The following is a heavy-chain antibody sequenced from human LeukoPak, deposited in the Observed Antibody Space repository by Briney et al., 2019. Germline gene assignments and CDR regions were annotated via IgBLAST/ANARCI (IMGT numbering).Heavy chain of an antibody. CDR3: ATTAVAGTSADDY. V-gene: IGHV4-61*01. CDR2: IYYSGST. Sequence: SETLSLTCTVSGGSISSSSYYWSWIRQPPGKGLEWIGYIYYSGSTNYNPSPKSRVTISVDTSKNQFSLKLSSVTAADTAVYYCATTAVAGTSADDYWGQGTLVTVSS. J-gene: IGHJ4*02. CDR1: GGSISSSSYY. D-gene: IGHD6-19*01.